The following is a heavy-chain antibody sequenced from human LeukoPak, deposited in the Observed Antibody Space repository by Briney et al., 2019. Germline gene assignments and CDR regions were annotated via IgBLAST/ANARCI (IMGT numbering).Heavy chain of an antibody. CDR2: ISSSSSYI. V-gene: IGHV3-21*01. D-gene: IGHD3-3*01. CDR3: ARGEEWYSSVQFDY. J-gene: IGHJ4*02. Sequence: GGSLRLSCAASGFTFSTYSMTWVRQAPGKELKWVTSISSSSSYICYADSVKGRFTISRDNAKNSLYLQMNRLRAEDTAVYYCARGEEWYSSVQFDYWGQGTLVTVSS. CDR1: GFTFSTYS.